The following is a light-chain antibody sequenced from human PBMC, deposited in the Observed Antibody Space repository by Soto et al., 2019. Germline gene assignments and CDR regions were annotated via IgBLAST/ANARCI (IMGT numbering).Light chain of an antibody. J-gene: IGLJ1*01. V-gene: IGLV2-14*03. CDR2: DVV. CDR3: RSYTGNRTYV. Sequence: QSVLTQPASVSGSPGQSITISCTGPSSDVCAYNYVSWYQQHPGKAPKVMIYDVVNRPSDVSNRFSGSKSGHPASRTISGLQAEDEADYYCRSYTGNRTYVFGTGIKLTVL. CDR1: SSDVCAYNY.